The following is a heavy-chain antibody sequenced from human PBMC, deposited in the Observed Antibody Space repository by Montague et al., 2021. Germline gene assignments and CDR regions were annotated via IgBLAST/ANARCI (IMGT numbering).Heavy chain of an antibody. D-gene: IGHD3-10*01. CDR2: IYYRSTWYT. V-gene: IGHV6-1*01. CDR3: AREGVGDLLFSFDS. Sequence: CAISGDSVANNNAAWNWIRESPSLGLAWLGRIYYRSTWYTDYAVSVKGRIAINPDTSKNQFSLQLNSVTPEDTAVYYCAREGVGDLLFSFDSWGQGTLVTVSS. CDR1: GDSVANNNAA. J-gene: IGHJ4*02.